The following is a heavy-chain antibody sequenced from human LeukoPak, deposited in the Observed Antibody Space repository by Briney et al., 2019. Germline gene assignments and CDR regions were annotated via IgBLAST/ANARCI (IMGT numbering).Heavy chain of an antibody. D-gene: IGHD4-17*01. V-gene: IGHV7-4-1*02. Sequence: ASVKVSCKASGYTFTSYAMNWVRQAPGQGLEWMGWINTNTGNPTYAQGFTGRFVFSLDTSVGTAYLQISSLKAEDTAVYYCARGSNDYGDSTFDYWGQGTLVTVSS. CDR2: INTNTGNP. CDR1: GYTFTSYA. CDR3: ARGSNDYGDSTFDY. J-gene: IGHJ4*02.